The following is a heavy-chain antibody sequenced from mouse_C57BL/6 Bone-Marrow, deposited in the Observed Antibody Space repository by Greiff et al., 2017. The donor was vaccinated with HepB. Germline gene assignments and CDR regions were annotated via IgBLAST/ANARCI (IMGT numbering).Heavy chain of an antibody. CDR1: GYTFTSYW. V-gene: IGHV1-72*01. J-gene: IGHJ1*03. Sequence: VQLQQSGAELVKPGASVKLSCKASGYTFTSYWMHWVKQRPGRGLEWIGRIDPNSGGTKYNEKFKSKATLTVDKPSSTAYMQLSSLTSEDSAVYYCARGTTVVDPYWYFDVWGTGTTVTVSS. CDR3: ARGTTVVDPYWYFDV. D-gene: IGHD1-1*01. CDR2: IDPNSGGT.